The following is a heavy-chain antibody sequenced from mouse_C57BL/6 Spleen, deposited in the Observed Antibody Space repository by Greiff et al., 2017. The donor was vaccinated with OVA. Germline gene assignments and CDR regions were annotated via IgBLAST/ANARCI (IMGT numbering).Heavy chain of an antibody. CDR1: GFNIKDYY. V-gene: IGHV14-2*01. D-gene: IGHD2-3*01. Sequence: EVQLQQSGAELVKPGASVKLSCTASGFNIKDYYMHWVKQRTEQGLEWIGRIDPEDGETKYAPKFQGKATITADTSSNTAYLQLSSLTSEDTAVYYGASSAVIYDGYWGDAMDYWGQGTSVTVSS. CDR3: ASSAVIYDGYWGDAMDY. J-gene: IGHJ4*01. CDR2: IDPEDGET.